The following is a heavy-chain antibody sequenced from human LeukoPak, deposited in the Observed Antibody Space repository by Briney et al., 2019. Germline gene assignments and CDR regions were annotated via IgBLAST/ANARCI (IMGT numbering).Heavy chain of an antibody. D-gene: IGHD3-22*01. J-gene: IGHJ4*02. V-gene: IGHV3-23*01. CDR1: GFTFSSYA. Sequence: PGGSLRLSCAASGFTFSSYAMSWVRQAPGKGLEWVSAISGSGGSTYYADSVKGRFTISRDNSKNTLYLQMNSLRAGDTAVYYCAKDRPPLSSGPTDCWGQGTLVTVSS. CDR3: AKDRPPLSSGPTDC. CDR2: ISGSGGST.